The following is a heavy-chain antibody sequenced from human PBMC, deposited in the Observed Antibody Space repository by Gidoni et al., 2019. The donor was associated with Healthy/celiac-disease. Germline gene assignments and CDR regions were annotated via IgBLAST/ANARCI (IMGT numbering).Heavy chain of an antibody. Sequence: QVQLVESGGGVVQPGRSLRLSCAASGFTFSSYGMHWVRQAPGKGLEWVAVIWYDGSNKYYADSVKGRFTISRDNSKNTLYLQMNSLRAEDTAVYYCARDTPYSSSSDYYYYGMDVWGQGTTVTVSS. CDR1: GFTFSSYG. J-gene: IGHJ6*02. V-gene: IGHV3-33*01. CDR3: ARDTPYSSSSDYYYYGMDV. CDR2: IWYDGSNK. D-gene: IGHD6-6*01.